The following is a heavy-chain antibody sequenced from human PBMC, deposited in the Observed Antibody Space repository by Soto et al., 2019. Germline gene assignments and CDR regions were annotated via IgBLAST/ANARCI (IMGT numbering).Heavy chain of an antibody. CDR3: ARADRDFYGLDV. Sequence: EVQLVEYGGGLVQPGGSLRLSCEASGFTFRNYDMHWVRQGTGNGLEWVSGISAAGDPDYADSVEGRFTISRENAQNSFCLPMNSLRVGDPAVYYCARADRDFYGLDVWGQGPTVIVSS. V-gene: IGHV3-13*05. CDR2: ISAAGDP. CDR1: GFTFRNYD. J-gene: IGHJ6*02.